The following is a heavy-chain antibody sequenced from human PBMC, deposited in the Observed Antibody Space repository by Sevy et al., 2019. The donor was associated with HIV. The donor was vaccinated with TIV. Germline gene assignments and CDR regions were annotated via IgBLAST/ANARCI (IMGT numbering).Heavy chain of an antibody. Sequence: SETLSLTCSVSGGSISSGDYYLSWVRQPPGRGLEWIGYIHYTGSTDYNPSLESRVTISVDTSKNQFSLKLTSVTAADTAVYYCARDEGDYGDKSYYFGMDVWGRGTTVTV. J-gene: IGHJ6*02. V-gene: IGHV4-30-4*01. CDR2: IHYTGST. CDR1: GGSISSGDYY. D-gene: IGHD4-17*01. CDR3: ARDEGDYGDKSYYFGMDV.